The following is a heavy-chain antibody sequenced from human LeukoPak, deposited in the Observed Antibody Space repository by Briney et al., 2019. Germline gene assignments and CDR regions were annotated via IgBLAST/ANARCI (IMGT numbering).Heavy chain of an antibody. J-gene: IGHJ4*02. CDR1: GGSFSSYY. CDR2: IYYSGTT. V-gene: IGHV4-59*01. D-gene: IGHD6-19*01. Sequence: SETLSLTCAVYGGSFSSYYWSWIRQPPGKGLEWIGYIYYSGTTNYNPSLNSRVTISVDTSRNQFSLKLSSVTAADTAVYYCARGGWSLDYWGQGTLVTVSS. CDR3: ARGGWSLDY.